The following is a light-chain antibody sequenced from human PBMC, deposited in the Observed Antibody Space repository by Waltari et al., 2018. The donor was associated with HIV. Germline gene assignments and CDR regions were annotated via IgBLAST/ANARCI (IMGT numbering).Light chain of an antibody. CDR2: DVA. CDR1: DSDFGLYNF. CDR3: ASFTGDNTVM. J-gene: IGLJ3*02. V-gene: IGLV2-14*03. Sequence: AVTQPASVSGLPGQSTTISCTGGDSDFGLYNFVSWYQQHSGKPPKLILYDVASRASGVSDRFSGSMSGNTASLPISGLRAEDEAHYYCASFTGDNTVMFGGGTEVTVL.